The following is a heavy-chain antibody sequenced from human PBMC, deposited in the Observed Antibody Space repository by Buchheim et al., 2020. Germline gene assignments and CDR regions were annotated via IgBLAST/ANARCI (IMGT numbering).Heavy chain of an antibody. CDR2: IYYSGST. CDR1: GGSISSYY. J-gene: IGHJ5*02. D-gene: IGHD2-2*02. V-gene: IGHV4-59*01. CDR3: ARGERYCSSTSCYNGFSGFDP. Sequence: QVQLQESGPGLVKPSETLSLTCTVSGGSISSYYWSWIRQPPGKGLEWIGYIYYSGSTNYNPSLKSRVTISVDTSKNQFSLKLSSVTAADTAVYYCARGERYCSSTSCYNGFSGFDPWGQGTL.